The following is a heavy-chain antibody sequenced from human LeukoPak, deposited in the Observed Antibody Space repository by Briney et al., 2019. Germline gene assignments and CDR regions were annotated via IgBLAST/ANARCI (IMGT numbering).Heavy chain of an antibody. CDR1: GFTFSSYG. V-gene: IGHV3-30*18. D-gene: IGHD3-22*01. Sequence: GGSPRLSCGASGFTFSSYGMHWVRQAPGKGLEWVGVISHDGSNKYYADSVKGRFTISRDNSKNTLYLQMNSLRAEDTAVYYCAKVEYYESSGYLNYWGQGTLVTVSS. J-gene: IGHJ4*02. CDR2: ISHDGSNK. CDR3: AKVEYYESSGYLNY.